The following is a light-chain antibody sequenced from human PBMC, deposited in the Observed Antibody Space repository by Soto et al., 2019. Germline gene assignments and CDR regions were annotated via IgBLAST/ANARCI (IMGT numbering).Light chain of an antibody. V-gene: IGKV1-39*01. CDR3: QQSYDTPIT. Sequence: DIQMTQSPSSLSASVGDRVTITCRASQRITTYLNWYQQKPGQAPNLLIYAAYSLQSGVQSRFSGSGSGTDFTLTIASLQPEEFATYYCQQSYDTPITVGQGTRLEIK. CDR2: AAY. CDR1: QRITTY. J-gene: IGKJ5*01.